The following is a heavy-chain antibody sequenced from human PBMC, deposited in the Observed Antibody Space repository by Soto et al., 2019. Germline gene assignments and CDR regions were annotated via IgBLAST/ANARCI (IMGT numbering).Heavy chain of an antibody. J-gene: IGHJ4*02. D-gene: IGHD6-19*01. CDR1: GFDFSRFW. V-gene: IGHV3-7*01. CDR2: ISSDGSDI. Sequence: EVQLVESGGGLVQPGGSLILSCTASGFDFSRFWMSWVRQAPEKGLEWVADISSDGSDIYYVDSVRGRFTISRDNAKNSLYLQMNSLRADDTAIYYCVRDAWRYSSSLDSWGQGTLVTVSS. CDR3: VRDAWRYSSSLDS.